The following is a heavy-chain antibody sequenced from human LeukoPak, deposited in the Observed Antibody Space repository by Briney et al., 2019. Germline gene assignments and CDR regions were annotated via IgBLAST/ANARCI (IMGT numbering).Heavy chain of an antibody. D-gene: IGHD2-2*01. Sequence: GASVKVSCKASGYTFTGYYMHWVRQAPGQGLEWMGWINPNSGGTNYAQKFQGRVTMTRDTSISTAYMELSRLRSDDTAVYYCARELPQHYYYYGMDVWGQGTTVTVSS. CDR1: GYTFTGYY. CDR2: INPNSGGT. J-gene: IGHJ6*02. V-gene: IGHV1-2*02. CDR3: ARELPQHYYYYGMDV.